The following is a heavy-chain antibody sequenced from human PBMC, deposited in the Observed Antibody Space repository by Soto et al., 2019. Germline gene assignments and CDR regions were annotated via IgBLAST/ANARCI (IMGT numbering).Heavy chain of an antibody. Sequence: SETLSLTCAVSGGSISSGGYSWSWIRQPPGKGLEWIGYIYHSGSTYYNPSLKSRVTISVDRSKNQFSLKLSSVTAADTAVYYCASSPLGYCSGGSCYYFDYWGQGTLVTVSS. V-gene: IGHV4-30-2*01. D-gene: IGHD2-15*01. J-gene: IGHJ4*02. CDR2: IYHSGST. CDR1: GGSISSGGYS. CDR3: ASSPLGYCSGGSCYYFDY.